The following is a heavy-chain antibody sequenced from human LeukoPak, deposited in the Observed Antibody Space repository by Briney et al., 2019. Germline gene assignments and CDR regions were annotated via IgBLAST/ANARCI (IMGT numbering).Heavy chain of an antibody. D-gene: IGHD2-15*01. CDR3: AKTQDIVVVVAPRWFDP. V-gene: IGHV3-23*01. J-gene: IGHJ5*02. CDR2: ISGSGGST. Sequence: GGSLRLSCAASGFTFSSYAMSWVRQAPGKGLEWVSAISGSGGSTYCADSVKGRFTISRDNSKNTLYLQMNSLRAEDTAVYYCAKTQDIVVVVAPRWFDPWGQGTLVTVSS. CDR1: GFTFSSYA.